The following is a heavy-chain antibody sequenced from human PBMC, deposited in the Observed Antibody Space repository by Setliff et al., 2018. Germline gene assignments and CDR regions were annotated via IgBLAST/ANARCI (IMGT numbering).Heavy chain of an antibody. CDR1: GGSVSDSTYY. CDR2: INHRGST. Sequence: SETLSLTCTVSGGSVSDSTYYWGWVRQPPGKELEWIGEINHRGSTNYNPSLKSRVTISIDTSKDQFSLKLISMTAADTAVYYCARGRNIAARLLDSWGRGTLVTVSS. V-gene: IGHV4-39*07. CDR3: ARGRNIAARLLDS. D-gene: IGHD6-6*01. J-gene: IGHJ4*02.